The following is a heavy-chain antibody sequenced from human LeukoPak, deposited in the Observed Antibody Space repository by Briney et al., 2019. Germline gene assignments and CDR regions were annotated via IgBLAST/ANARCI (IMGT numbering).Heavy chain of an antibody. Sequence: KTGGSLRLSCAASGFTFSSYSMNWVRQAPGKGLEWVSSISSSSSYIYYADSVKGRFTISRDNAKNSLYLQMNSLRAEDTAVYYCAREEDCTDGVCFPTTFDYWGQGTLVTVSS. J-gene: IGHJ4*02. V-gene: IGHV3-21*01. CDR2: ISSSSSYI. CDR1: GFTFSSYS. CDR3: AREEDCTDGVCFPTTFDY. D-gene: IGHD2-8*01.